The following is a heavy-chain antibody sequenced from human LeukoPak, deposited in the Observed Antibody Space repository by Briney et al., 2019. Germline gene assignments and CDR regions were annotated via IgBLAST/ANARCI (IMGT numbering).Heavy chain of an antibody. V-gene: IGHV1-18*01. J-gene: IGHJ1*01. CDR3: ARDGRVGYFQH. CDR2: ISAYSGNT. CDR1: GYTFTGYG. D-gene: IGHD3-10*01. Sequence: GASVKVSCKASGYTFTGYGISWVRQAPGQGLEWMGWISAYSGNTYYAQKLQGRVTMTTDTSTSTAYMELRSLRSDVTAVYYCARDGRVGYFQHWGQGTLVTVSS.